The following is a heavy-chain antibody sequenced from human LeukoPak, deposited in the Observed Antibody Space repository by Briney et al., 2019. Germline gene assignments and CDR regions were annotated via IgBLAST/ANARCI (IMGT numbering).Heavy chain of an antibody. CDR2: ISGSGGST. J-gene: IGHJ4*02. D-gene: IGHD6-19*01. Sequence: GGSLRLSCAASGFTFSNAWMSWVRQAPGKGLEWVSAISGSGGSTYYADSVKGRFTISRDNSKNTLYLQMNSLRAEDTAVYYCAKGRWLVRPPFDYWGQGTLVTVSS. V-gene: IGHV3-23*01. CDR1: GFTFSNAW. CDR3: AKGRWLVRPPFDY.